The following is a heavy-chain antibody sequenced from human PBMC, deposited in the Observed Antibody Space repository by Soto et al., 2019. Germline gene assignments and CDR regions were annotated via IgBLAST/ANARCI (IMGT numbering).Heavy chain of an antibody. Sequence: SETLSLTCAVYGGSFSGYYWSWIRQPPGKGLEWIGEINHSGSTNYNPSLKSRVTISVDTSKNQFSLKLSSVTAADTAVYYCARFVRGYDILTGRVNSGYYYYYMDVWGKGTTVTVSS. D-gene: IGHD3-9*01. V-gene: IGHV4-34*01. CDR2: INHSGST. CDR3: ARFVRGYDILTGRVNSGYYYYYMDV. CDR1: GGSFSGYY. J-gene: IGHJ6*03.